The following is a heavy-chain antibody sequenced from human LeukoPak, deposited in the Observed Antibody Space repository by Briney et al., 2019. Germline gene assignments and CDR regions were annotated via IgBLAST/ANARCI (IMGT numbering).Heavy chain of an antibody. J-gene: IGHJ5*02. CDR2: IYYSGST. D-gene: IGHD3-3*01. CDR1: GGSISSSSYY. V-gene: IGHV4-39*01. Sequence: PPETLSLTCTVSGGSISSSSYYWGWIRQPPGKGLEWIGSIYYSGSTYYNPSLKSRVTISVDTSKNQFSLKLSSVTAADTAVYYCARLSSRGHYYDFWSGYLNWFDPWGQGTLVTVSS. CDR3: ARLSSRGHYYDFWSGYLNWFDP.